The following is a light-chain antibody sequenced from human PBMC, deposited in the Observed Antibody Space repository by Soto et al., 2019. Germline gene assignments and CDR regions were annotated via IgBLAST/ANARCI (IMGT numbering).Light chain of an antibody. CDR2: AAS. CDR1: QGISSF. J-gene: IGKJ5*01. V-gene: IGKV1-9*01. CDR3: QQLYIFPLT. Sequence: DIHLTQSPSFLSDSVVDRVTITFRASQGISSFLAWYQQKPGKAPNLLMYAASTLQSGVPSRFSGGESGTEYTLTISSLQPEDSATYYCQQLYIFPLTFDQGTRLEIK.